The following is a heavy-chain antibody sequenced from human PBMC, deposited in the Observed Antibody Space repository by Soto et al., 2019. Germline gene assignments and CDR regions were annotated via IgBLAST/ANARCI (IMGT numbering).Heavy chain of an antibody. CDR2: IYYSGST. CDR1: GGSISSGGYY. Sequence: SETLSLTCTVSGGSISSGGYYWSWIRQHPGKGLEWIGDIYYSGSTYYNPSLKSRVTISVDTSKNQFSLKLSSVTAADTAVYYCAPGPPNYGPWSGHNMDVWGQGTTVTVSS. V-gene: IGHV4-31*03. D-gene: IGHD3-3*01. CDR3: APGPPNYGPWSGHNMDV. J-gene: IGHJ6*02.